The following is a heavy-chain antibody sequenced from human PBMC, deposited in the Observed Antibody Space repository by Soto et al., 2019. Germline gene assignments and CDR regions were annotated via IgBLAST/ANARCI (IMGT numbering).Heavy chain of an antibody. Sequence: PSQTLSLTCAISGDSVSSNSAAWNWIRQSPSRGLEWLGRTYYRSKWYNDYAVSVKSRITINPDTSKNQFSLQLNSVTPEDTAVYYCARVLIVVVPAGAQYYYYGMDAWGQGTTVTVSS. J-gene: IGHJ6*02. V-gene: IGHV6-1*01. CDR3: ARVLIVVVPAGAQYYYYGMDA. D-gene: IGHD2-2*01. CDR1: GDSVSSNSAA. CDR2: TYYRSKWYN.